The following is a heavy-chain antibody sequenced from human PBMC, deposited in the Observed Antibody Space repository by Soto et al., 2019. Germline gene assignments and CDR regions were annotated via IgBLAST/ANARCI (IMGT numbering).Heavy chain of an antibody. D-gene: IGHD5-12*01. CDR1: GFTFSSYA. Sequence: QVQLVESGGGVVQPGRSLRLSCAASGFTFSSYAMHWVRQAPGKGLEWVAVISYDGSNKYYADSVKGRFTISRDNPKNTLYLQMNSLRAEDTAVYYCARATGGYDSTFDYWGQGTLVTVSS. CDR2: ISYDGSNK. J-gene: IGHJ4*02. V-gene: IGHV3-30-3*01. CDR3: ARATGGYDSTFDY.